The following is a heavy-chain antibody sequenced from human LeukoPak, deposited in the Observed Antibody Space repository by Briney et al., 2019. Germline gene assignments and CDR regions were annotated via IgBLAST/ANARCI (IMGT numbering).Heavy chain of an antibody. CDR3: ARLLKTVSFDY. V-gene: IGHV3-7*01. D-gene: IGHD1-14*01. CDR2: IKQGGSEK. CDR1: GFTFSSYW. J-gene: IGHJ4*02. Sequence: GGSLRLSCAASGFTFSSYWMSWVRQAPGKGLEWVANIKQGGSEKYYVDSVKGRFTISRDNAKNSLYLQMNSLRAEDTAVYYCARLLKTVSFDYWGQGTLVTVSS.